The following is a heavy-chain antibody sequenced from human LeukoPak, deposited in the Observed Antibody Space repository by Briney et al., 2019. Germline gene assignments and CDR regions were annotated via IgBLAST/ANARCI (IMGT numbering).Heavy chain of an antibody. D-gene: IGHD6-19*01. Sequence: GGALRLSCAPSRFILSTNYLIWIRPAPGKGLEWVSLIYTGGTTYYADSVQGRFTLSRDNSKNTLYLQMNSLRVEDTAVYYCARPIAVAVAGVRGFGIWGQGTMVTVSS. J-gene: IGHJ3*02. CDR3: ARPIAVAVAGVRGFGI. CDR1: RFILSTNY. V-gene: IGHV3-53*01. CDR2: IYTGGTT.